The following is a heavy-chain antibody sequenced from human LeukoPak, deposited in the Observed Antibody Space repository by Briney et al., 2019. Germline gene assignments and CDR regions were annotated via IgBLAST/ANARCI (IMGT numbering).Heavy chain of an antibody. D-gene: IGHD2-15*01. CDR3: ARDPLGCSGGRCYSSHWFDP. V-gene: IGHV3-74*01. CDR1: GFTFSSYW. CDR2: INSDGSST. J-gene: IGHJ5*02. Sequence: GGSLRLSCAASGFTFSSYWMHWVRQAPGKGLVWVSRINSDGSSTSYVDSVKGRFTISRDNAKNTLYLQMNSLRAEDTAVYYCARDPLGCSGGRCYSSHWFDPWGQGTLVTVSS.